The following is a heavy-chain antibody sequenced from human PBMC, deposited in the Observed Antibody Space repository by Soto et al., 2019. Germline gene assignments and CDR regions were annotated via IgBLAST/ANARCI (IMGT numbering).Heavy chain of an antibody. Sequence: QVQLVQSGAEVKNPGASVKVSCKASGYTFINYYIHWVRQAPGQGLEWMGIINPNGGSTRYAQSFQGRVTMTRDTSTSTVYMELSSLRSEDAAVYYCARVQGLVSPRPYFYTGMDVWGQGTTVTVSS. CDR3: ARVQGLVSPRPYFYTGMDV. CDR2: INPNGGST. CDR1: GYTFINYY. D-gene: IGHD2-15*01. J-gene: IGHJ6*02. V-gene: IGHV1-46*01.